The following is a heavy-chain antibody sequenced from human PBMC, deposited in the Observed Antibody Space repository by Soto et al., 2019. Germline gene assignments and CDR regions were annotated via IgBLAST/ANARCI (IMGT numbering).Heavy chain of an antibody. V-gene: IGHV4-59*11. D-gene: IGHD2-8*01. Sequence: PSETLSLTCTVSGAAIDRHYWSWIWQPPGKGLEWIGQVLHSGSTNYNPSLKSRVTISINTSTKQFSLKLTSVSAEDTAVSYSATSCMLPVHYFDTWCQ. CDR1: GAAIDRHY. CDR3: ATSCMLPVHYFDT. CDR2: VLHSGST. J-gene: IGHJ4*02.